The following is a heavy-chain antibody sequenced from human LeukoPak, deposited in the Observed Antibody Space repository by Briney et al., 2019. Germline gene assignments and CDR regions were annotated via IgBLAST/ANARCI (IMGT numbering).Heavy chain of an antibody. CDR2: ISTSSSSSYI. CDR3: AKGGRAGGSITMIRGVRSDYYYMDV. D-gene: IGHD3-10*01. V-gene: IGHV3-11*05. CDR1: GFGFSDSY. Sequence: GGSLRLSCVVSGFGFSDSYMTWIRQTPGKGLEWVSSISTSSSSSYIYYADSVTGRFTISRDNAKNSLYLQMNSLRAEDTAVYYCAKGGRAGGSITMIRGVRSDYYYMDVWGKGTTVTISS. J-gene: IGHJ6*03.